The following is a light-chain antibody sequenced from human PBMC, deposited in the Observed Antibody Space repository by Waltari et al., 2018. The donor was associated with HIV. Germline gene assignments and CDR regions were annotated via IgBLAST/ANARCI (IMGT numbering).Light chain of an antibody. J-gene: IGLJ2*01. V-gene: IGLV2-14*01. CDR1: SSDVGGYNY. CDR2: EVS. CDR3: SSYTRRNAVL. Sequence: QSALTQPASVSGSPGQSITISCTGSSSDVGGYNYVSWYQQHPGKVPKLMIYEVSKRPSGVSNRCSGSKSGNTASLTISGLQTEDEADYYCSSYTRRNAVLFGGGTTLTVL.